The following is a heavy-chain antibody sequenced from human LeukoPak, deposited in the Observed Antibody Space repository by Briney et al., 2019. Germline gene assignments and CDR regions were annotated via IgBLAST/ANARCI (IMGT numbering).Heavy chain of an antibody. J-gene: IGHJ3*02. CDR3: ARVAGAGYCSCQAPCDAFDI. CDR2: IYPGDSDT. CDR1: GYSFTSYW. V-gene: IGHV5-51*01. Sequence: GESLKISCKGSGYSFTSYWIGWVRQMPGKGLEWMGIIYPGDSDTRYSPSFQGQVTISADKSISTAYLQWSSLKASDTAMYYCARVAGAGYCSCQAPCDAFDIWGQGTMVTVSS. D-gene: IGHD2-15*01.